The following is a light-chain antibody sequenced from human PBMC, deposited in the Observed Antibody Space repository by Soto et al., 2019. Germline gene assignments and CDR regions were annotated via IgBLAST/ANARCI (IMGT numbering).Light chain of an antibody. CDR3: QQLNTYPVT. Sequence: DIQMTQSPSTLSGSVGDRVTITCRASQTISSGLAWYQQKPGKAPKLLIYKASTLKSGVPSRFSGSGSGTEFALTISSLQPEDFAIYYCQQLNTYPVTFGGGTKVDIK. CDR1: QTISSG. V-gene: IGKV1-5*03. J-gene: IGKJ4*01. CDR2: KAS.